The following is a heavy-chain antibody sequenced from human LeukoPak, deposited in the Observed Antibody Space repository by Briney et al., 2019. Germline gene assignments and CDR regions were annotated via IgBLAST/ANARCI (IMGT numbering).Heavy chain of an antibody. CDR3: ARGDIVVVPAAMAGGDY. CDR1: GYPFTDYY. CDR2: INPNSGGT. V-gene: IGHV1-2*02. D-gene: IGHD2-2*01. Sequence: RASVKVSCKASGYPFTDYYIHWVRQAPGQGLEWMGWINPNSGGTNYAQKFQGRVTMTRDTYISTAYMELSRLRSDDTAVYYCARGDIVVVPAAMAGGDYWGQGTLVTVSS. J-gene: IGHJ4*02.